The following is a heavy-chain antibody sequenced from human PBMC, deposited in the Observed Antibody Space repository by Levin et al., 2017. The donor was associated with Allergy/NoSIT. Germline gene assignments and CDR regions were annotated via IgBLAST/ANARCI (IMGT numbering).Heavy chain of an antibody. V-gene: IGHV1-46*01. Sequence: ASVKVSCKASGYTFANNYMHWVRQAPGQGLEWMGIINTVGGSTDYARQFQGRVNMTRDTSTSTVYMEMSSLTSEDTAVYFCAGVSEPTPYFFDYWGQGTLVTVSS. CDR3: AGVSEPTPYFFDY. CDR2: INTVGGST. J-gene: IGHJ4*02. CDR1: GYTFANNY. D-gene: IGHD2/OR15-2a*01.